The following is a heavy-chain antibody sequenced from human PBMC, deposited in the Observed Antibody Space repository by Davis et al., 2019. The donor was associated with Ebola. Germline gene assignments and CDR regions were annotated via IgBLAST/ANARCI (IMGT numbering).Heavy chain of an antibody. CDR3: ARALAAVGFNWFDP. Sequence: PGGSLRLSCAASGFSVSDKYMSWVRQAPGKGLEWVSVIYTDGRMYHADSVKWRFTISRDNAKNSLYLQMNSLRAEDTAVYYCARALAAVGFNWFDPWGQGTLVTVSS. V-gene: IGHV3-53*01. CDR2: IYTDGRM. J-gene: IGHJ5*02. D-gene: IGHD6-13*01. CDR1: GFSVSDKY.